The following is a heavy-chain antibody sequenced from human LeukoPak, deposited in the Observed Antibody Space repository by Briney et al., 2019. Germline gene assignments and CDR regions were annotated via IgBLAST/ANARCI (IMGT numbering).Heavy chain of an antibody. CDR1: GFTFSSYS. D-gene: IGHD3-22*01. J-gene: IGHJ4*02. CDR3: ARDQRYYDSSGYYEGVDY. CDR2: ISSSSSYI. Sequence: GGSLRLSCAASGFTFSSYSMNWVRQAPGKGLEWVSSISSSSSYIYYADSVKGRFTISRDNAKNSLYLQMHSLRAEDTAVFYCARDQRYYDSSGYYEGVDYWGQGTLVTVSS. V-gene: IGHV3-21*01.